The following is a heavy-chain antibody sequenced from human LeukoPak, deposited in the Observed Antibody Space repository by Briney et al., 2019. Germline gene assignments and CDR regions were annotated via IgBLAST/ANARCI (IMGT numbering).Heavy chain of an antibody. J-gene: IGHJ4*02. Sequence: SETLSLTCAVCGGSFSGYYWSWIRQPPGKGLEWIGEINHSGSTNYNPSLKSRVTISVDTSKNQFSLKLSSVTAADTAVYYCARAWWLVPSYFDYWGQGTLVTVSS. CDR2: INHSGST. D-gene: IGHD6-19*01. CDR3: ARAWWLVPSYFDY. CDR1: GGSFSGYY. V-gene: IGHV4-34*01.